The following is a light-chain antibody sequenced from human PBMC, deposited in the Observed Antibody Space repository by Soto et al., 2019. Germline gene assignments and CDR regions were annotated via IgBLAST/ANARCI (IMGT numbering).Light chain of an antibody. CDR1: QSVSSY. V-gene: IGKV3-11*01. CDR3: HQRSNWYSLT. J-gene: IGKJ4*01. CDR2: DAS. Sequence: EIALTQSTATLSLSPVERATLSCRASQSVSSYLAWYQQKPGQDARHLLYDASNRATGIPARFSGSGSGTDFILTISSLEPEDYAVNYCHQRSNWYSLTSCDGTKVAIK.